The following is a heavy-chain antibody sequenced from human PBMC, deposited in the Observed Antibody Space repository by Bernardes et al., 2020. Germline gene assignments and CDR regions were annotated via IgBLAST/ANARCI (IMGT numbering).Heavy chain of an antibody. J-gene: IGHJ4*02. D-gene: IGHD6-6*01. Sequence: GGSLRPSCAASGSIFSTYGVHWVRQAPGKGLEWVAVIWFDGSNKYYADSVKGRFTISRDNSKNTLYLQMNSLRDEDTAVYYCARASGKYSSSGFDYWGQGTLVTVSS. V-gene: IGHV3-33*01. CDR2: IWFDGSNK. CDR3: ARASGKYSSSGFDY. CDR1: GSIFSTYG.